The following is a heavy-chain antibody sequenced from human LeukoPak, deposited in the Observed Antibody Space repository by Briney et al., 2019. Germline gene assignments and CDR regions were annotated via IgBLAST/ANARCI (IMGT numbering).Heavy chain of an antibody. CDR3: ARTIFGGAFDI. CDR1: GGTFSSYA. J-gene: IGHJ3*02. D-gene: IGHD3-3*01. CDR2: IIPIFGTA. V-gene: IGHV1-69*05. Sequence: SVKVSCKASGGTFSSYAISWVRQAPGQGLEWMGGIIPIFGTANYAQKFQGRVTITTDESTSPAYMELSSLRSQDTAVYYCARTIFGGAFDIWGQGTMVTVSS.